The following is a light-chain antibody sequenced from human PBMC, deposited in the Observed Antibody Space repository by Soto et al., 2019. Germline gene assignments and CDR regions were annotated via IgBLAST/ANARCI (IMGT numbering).Light chain of an antibody. V-gene: IGLV1-40*01. CDR1: SSNIGAGFD. CDR2: RNS. CDR3: QSYDTRLSGYV. Sequence: QSVLTQPPSVSGAPGQRVTISCTGSSSNIGAGFDVHWYQHPPGSAPKLLISRNSFRPSGVPDRFSGSKSDTSASLAITGLQAEYEADYYCQSYDTRLSGYVFGGGTKVTVL. J-gene: IGLJ1*01.